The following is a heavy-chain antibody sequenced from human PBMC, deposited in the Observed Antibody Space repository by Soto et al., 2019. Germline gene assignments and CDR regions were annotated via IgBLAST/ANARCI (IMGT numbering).Heavy chain of an antibody. Sequence: LRLSCAASGFTFSDYYMSWIRQAPGKGLEWVSYISSSGSTIYYADSVKGRFTISRDNAKNSLYLQMNSLRAEDTAVYYCARDRSGGYYYDSSGYSSAFDIWGQGTIVTVSS. V-gene: IGHV3-11*01. J-gene: IGHJ3*02. CDR2: ISSSGSTI. CDR3: ARDRSGGYYYDSSGYSSAFDI. D-gene: IGHD3-22*01. CDR1: GFTFSDYY.